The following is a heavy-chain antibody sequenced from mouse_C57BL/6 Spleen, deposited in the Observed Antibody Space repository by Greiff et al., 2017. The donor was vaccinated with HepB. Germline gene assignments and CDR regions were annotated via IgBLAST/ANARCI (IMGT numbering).Heavy chain of an antibody. Sequence: VQLQQPGAELVKPGASVKLSCKASGYTFTSYWMHWVKQRPGQGLEWIGMIHPNSGSTNYNEKFKSKATLTVDKSSSTAYMQLSSLTSEDSAVYYCASVYYSNYWYFDVWGTGTTVTVSS. V-gene: IGHV1-64*01. CDR1: GYTFTSYW. J-gene: IGHJ1*03. D-gene: IGHD2-5*01. CDR2: IHPNSGST. CDR3: ASVYYSNYWYFDV.